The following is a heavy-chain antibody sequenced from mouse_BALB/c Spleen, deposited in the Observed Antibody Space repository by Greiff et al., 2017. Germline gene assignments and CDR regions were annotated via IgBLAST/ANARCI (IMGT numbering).Heavy chain of an antibody. J-gene: IGHJ3*01. D-gene: IGHD1-1*01. V-gene: IGHV14-3*02. Sequence: VQLQHSGAELVKPGASVKLSCTASGFNIKDTYMHWVKQRPEQGLEWIGRIDPANGNTKYDPKFQGKATITADTSSNTAYLQLSSLTSEDTAVYYCASPYYGSSWFAYWGQGTLVTVSA. CDR1: GFNIKDTY. CDR2: IDPANGNT. CDR3: ASPYYGSSWFAY.